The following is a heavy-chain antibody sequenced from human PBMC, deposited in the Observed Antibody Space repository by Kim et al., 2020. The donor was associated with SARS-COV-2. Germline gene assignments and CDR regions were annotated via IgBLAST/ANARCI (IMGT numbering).Heavy chain of an antibody. CDR1: GASIDSSDSY. CDR2: LYYSGTT. CDR3: ARHKLRSIWFGALGDFDS. D-gene: IGHD3-10*01. Sequence: SETLSLTCTVSGASIDSSDSYWGWIRQPPGKGLEWIGSLYYSGTTYYNPSLKSRVTISADTARNQFPLKMTSATAADTALYYWARHKLRSIWFGALGDFDSWGQGTLVAVSS. J-gene: IGHJ4*02. V-gene: IGHV4-39*01.